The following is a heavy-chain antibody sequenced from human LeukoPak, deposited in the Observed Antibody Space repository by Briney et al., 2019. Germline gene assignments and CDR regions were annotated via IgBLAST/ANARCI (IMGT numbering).Heavy chain of an antibody. CDR2: IYYSGST. D-gene: IGHD3-3*01. J-gene: IGHJ3*02. V-gene: IGHV4-59*13. CDR1: SGSIKRYY. CDR3: ARGRFLDAFDI. Sequence: RPSDTLSLTCTVSSGSIKRYYGSWLPHPPGGGLEWIGYIYYSGSTKYKPSLKSRVTISVDTSKNQFSLKLSSVTAADTAVYYCARGRFLDAFDIWGQGTMVTVSS.